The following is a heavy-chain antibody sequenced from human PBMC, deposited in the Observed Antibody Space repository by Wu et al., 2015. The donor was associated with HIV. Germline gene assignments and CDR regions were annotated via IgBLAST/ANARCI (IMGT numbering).Heavy chain of an antibody. D-gene: IGHD2-15*01. CDR2: IIPMFKRP. V-gene: IGHV1-69*13. Sequence: QVQLVQSGAEVKKPGASVKVSCTASGYTFTDYIISWVRQAPGQGLEWMGGIIPMFKRPNYAEGFEHRLTITVDESSASVYLELRGLRSGDTAFYYVQKCPLLGQIWGQGTLITVSS. CDR1: GYTFTDYI. CDR3: QKCPLLGQI. J-gene: IGHJ4*02.